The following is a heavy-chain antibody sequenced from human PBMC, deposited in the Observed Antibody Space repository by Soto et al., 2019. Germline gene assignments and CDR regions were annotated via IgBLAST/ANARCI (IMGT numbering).Heavy chain of an antibody. CDR2: IKSDGSGT. CDR3: VRGDGDYNDGNGYLARH. J-gene: IGHJ4*02. V-gene: IGHV3-74*01. Sequence: EVQLVESGGGLVQPGGSLRLSCVASGFTFSSYWMHWVRQAPGKGPLWVSRIKSDGSGTYYADSVQGRLTISRDNAKNKMDLQMNSLGAEDTAVYYCVRGDGDYNDGNGYLARHWGQGTLVTVSS. CDR1: GFTFSSYW. D-gene: IGHD5-18*01.